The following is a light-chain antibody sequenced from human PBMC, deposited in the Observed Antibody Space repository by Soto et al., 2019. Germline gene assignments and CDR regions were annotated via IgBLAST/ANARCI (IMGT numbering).Light chain of an antibody. Sequence: EIVMTQSPATLSVSPGERATLSCRPSQSVADKLAWYQQKPGQAPRLLIYGASTRATGIPARFSGSGSGTDFPLTISSLQTEDFAIYYCQQYNNWPLTLGGGTKVEIK. V-gene: IGKV3-15*01. CDR2: GAS. CDR3: QQYNNWPLT. J-gene: IGKJ4*01. CDR1: QSVADK.